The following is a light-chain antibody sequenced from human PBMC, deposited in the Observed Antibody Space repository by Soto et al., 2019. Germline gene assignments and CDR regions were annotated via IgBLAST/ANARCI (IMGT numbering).Light chain of an antibody. V-gene: IGKV3-20*01. J-gene: IGKJ1*01. CDR2: GAS. CDR3: QQYGSSRWT. Sequence: EIVLTQSPDTLSLFPGERATLSCRASQSVSSTYLAWYQQKLGQAPRLLIFGASSRATGIPDRFSGSGSGTDFTLTISRLEPEDFAVYXCQQYGSSRWTFGQGTKLDIK. CDR1: QSVSSTY.